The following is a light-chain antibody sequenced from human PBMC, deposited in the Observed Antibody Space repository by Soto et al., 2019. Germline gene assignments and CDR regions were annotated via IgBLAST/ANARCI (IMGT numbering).Light chain of an antibody. V-gene: IGLV2-23*01. Sequence: QSALTQPASVSGSPGQSITISCTGTSSDVGSYNLVSWYQQHPGKAPKLMIYEGSKRPSGVSNRFSGSKSGNTASLTISGLQAEDEADYYFCSYAGSQKVFGGGTQLAVL. J-gene: IGLJ2*01. CDR2: EGS. CDR1: SSDVGSYNL. CDR3: CSYAGSQKV.